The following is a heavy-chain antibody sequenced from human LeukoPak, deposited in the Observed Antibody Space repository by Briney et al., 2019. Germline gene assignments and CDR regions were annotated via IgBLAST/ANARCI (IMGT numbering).Heavy chain of an antibody. CDR2: IYTSGST. CDR1: GVSMSSYF. J-gene: IGHJ5*02. V-gene: IGHV4-4*07. Sequence: SETLSLTCTVSGVSMSSYFWSWIRQPAGEGLEWIGLIYTSGSTNYNPSLKSRVTISVDTSKNQFSLKLSSVTAADTAVYYCARQFDPWGQGTLVTVSS. CDR3: ARQFDP.